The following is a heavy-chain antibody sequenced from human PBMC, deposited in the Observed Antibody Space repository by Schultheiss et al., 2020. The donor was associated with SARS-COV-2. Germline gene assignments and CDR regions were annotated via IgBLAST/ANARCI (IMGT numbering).Heavy chain of an antibody. Sequence: SETLSLTCAVSGGSISSGGYYWSWIRQPPGKGLEWIGYIYYSGSTYYNPSLKSRVTISVDTSKNQFSLKLSSVTAADTAVYYCAREQYQGAFDIWGQGTMVTVSS. CDR2: IYYSGST. CDR1: GGSISSGGYY. D-gene: IGHD2-2*01. CDR3: AREQYQGAFDI. V-gene: IGHV4-30-4*01. J-gene: IGHJ3*02.